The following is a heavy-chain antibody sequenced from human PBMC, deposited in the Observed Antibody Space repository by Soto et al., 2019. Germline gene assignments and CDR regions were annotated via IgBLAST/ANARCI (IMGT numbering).Heavy chain of an antibody. D-gene: IGHD3-22*01. CDR3: ARRLYYDSSGFEGGGMDV. CDR1: GGSISSSSYY. CDR2: IYYSGST. Sequence: SETLSLTCTVSGGSISSSSYYWGWIRQPPGKGLEWIGSIYYSGSTYYNPSLKSRVTISVDTSKNQFSLKLSSVTAADTAVYYCARRLYYDSSGFEGGGMDVWGQGTSVTVSS. V-gene: IGHV4-39*01. J-gene: IGHJ6*02.